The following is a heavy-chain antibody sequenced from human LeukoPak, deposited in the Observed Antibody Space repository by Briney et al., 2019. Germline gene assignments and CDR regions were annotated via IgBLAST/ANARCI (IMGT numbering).Heavy chain of an antibody. CDR1: GYTFTSYA. D-gene: IGHD2-15*01. Sequence: ASVKVSCKASGYTFTSYAMHWVRQAPGQGLEWMGWISAYNGNTNYAQKLQGRVTMTTDTSMSTAYMELRSLRSDDTAVYYCARDLPRVVGDYWGQGTLVTVSS. J-gene: IGHJ4*02. CDR3: ARDLPRVVGDY. CDR2: ISAYNGNT. V-gene: IGHV1-18*01.